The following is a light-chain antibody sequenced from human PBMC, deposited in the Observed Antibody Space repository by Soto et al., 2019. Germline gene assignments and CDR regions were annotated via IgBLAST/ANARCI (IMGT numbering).Light chain of an antibody. J-gene: IGLJ1*01. CDR1: SSNIGSYNF. CDR2: EGN. V-gene: IGLV2-23*01. CDR3: CSYAGSSTDV. Sequence: QSALTQPASVSGSPGQSITISCTGTSSNIGSYNFVSWYQQHPGKAPKVIIYEGNQRPSGVSNRFSGSKSGNTASLTISGLQFEDEADYYCCSYAGSSTDVFGTGTKVTVL.